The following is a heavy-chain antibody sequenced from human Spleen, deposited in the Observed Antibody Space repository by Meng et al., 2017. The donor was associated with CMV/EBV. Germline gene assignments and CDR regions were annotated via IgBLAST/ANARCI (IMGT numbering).Heavy chain of an antibody. CDR2: IYWNDDK. V-gene: IGHV2-5*01. CDR3: AHDRSGWYYFDY. D-gene: IGHD6-19*01. J-gene: IGHJ4*02. CDR1: GFSLSTSGVG. Sequence: SGPTLVKPTQTLTLTCTFSGFSLSTSGVGAGWIRQPPGKALEWLALIYWNDDKRYSPSLKSRLTITKDTSKNQVVLTMTNMDPVDTATYYCAHDRSGWYYFDYWGQGTLVTVSS.